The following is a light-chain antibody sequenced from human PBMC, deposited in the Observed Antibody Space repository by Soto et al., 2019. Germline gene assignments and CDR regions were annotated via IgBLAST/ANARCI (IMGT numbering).Light chain of an antibody. CDR2: DAS. J-gene: IGKJ5*01. Sequence: AIQLTQSPSSLSASIGDRVSITCRASQAINSALAWYRQKPGKAPDLLIFDASTLESGVPSRFSGRGFGTDFTLTITSLQPEDFATYYCQQFYTDPITSGQRTRL. CDR3: QQFYTDPIT. V-gene: IGKV1-13*02. CDR1: QAINSA.